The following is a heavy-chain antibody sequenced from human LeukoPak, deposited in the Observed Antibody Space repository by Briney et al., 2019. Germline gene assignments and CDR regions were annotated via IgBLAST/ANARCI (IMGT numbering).Heavy chain of an antibody. Sequence: PGGSLRLSCAASGFTFSSYWMNWVRQAPGKGLEWVANIKQDGSEKYYVDSVKGRFTISRDNANSSLYLQMNSLRAEDTALYYCARGGSYGDYVNYWGQGTLVTVSS. CDR1: GFTFSSYW. CDR2: IKQDGSEK. CDR3: ARGGSYGDYVNY. V-gene: IGHV3-7*01. D-gene: IGHD4-17*01. J-gene: IGHJ4*02.